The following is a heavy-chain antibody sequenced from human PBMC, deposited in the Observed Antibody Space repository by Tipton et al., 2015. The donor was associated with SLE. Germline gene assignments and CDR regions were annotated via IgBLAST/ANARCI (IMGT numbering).Heavy chain of an antibody. D-gene: IGHD6-13*01. CDR3: ASALRGGGSSWYYSDY. J-gene: IGHJ4*02. V-gene: IGHV4-34*01. Sequence: TLSLTCAVYGGSFSGYYWSWIRQPPGKGLEWIGEINHSGSTYYNPSLKSRVTISVDTSKNQFSLKLSSVTAADTAVYYCASALRGGGSSWYYSDYWGQGTLVTVSS. CDR1: GGSFSGYY. CDR2: INHSGST.